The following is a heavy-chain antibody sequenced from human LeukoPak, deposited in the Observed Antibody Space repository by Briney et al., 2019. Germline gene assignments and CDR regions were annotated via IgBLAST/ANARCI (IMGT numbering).Heavy chain of an antibody. V-gene: IGHV3-53*01. CDR1: GGSISSYY. J-gene: IGHJ4*02. Sequence: ETLSLTCTVSGGSISSYYWSWIRQPPGKGLEWVSVMCSVGNTHYADSVKGRFTISRDNSKNTVYLQMNAPRAEDTAVYYCSILWFGELLRADSHVIDSWGQGSLVTVSS. CDR2: MCSVGNT. D-gene: IGHD3-10*01. CDR3: SILWFGELLRADSHVIDS.